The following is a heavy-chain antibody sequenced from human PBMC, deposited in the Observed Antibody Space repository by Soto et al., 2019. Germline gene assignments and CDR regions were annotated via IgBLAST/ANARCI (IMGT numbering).Heavy chain of an antibody. CDR1: GGSISSNKW. CDR2: IYHSGST. CDR3: ARDDHIVVVPTSLGAMDV. D-gene: IGHD2-2*01. Sequence: QVQLQESGPGLVKPSETLSLTCAVYGGSISSNKWWSWVRQPPGKGLEWIGEIYHSGSTNYNPSLKSRVTISVDKSKNQFSLKLTSVTAADSAVYYCARDDHIVVVPTSLGAMDVWGQGTTVTVSS. V-gene: IGHV4-4*02. J-gene: IGHJ6*02.